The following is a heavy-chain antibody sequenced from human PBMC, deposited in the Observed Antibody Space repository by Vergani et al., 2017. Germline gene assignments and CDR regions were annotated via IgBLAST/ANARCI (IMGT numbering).Heavy chain of an antibody. J-gene: IGHJ4*02. Sequence: VQLVESRGGLVKPGGSLRLSCAASGFTFSSYSMNWVRQAPGKGLEWVVGISFDGTNEYYPDLVKGRFTISRDIAKNTLYLQVRSLRLEDTGVYHCVRDRGLCAGGRCYTEAWDYWGEGTPVTVSS. CDR3: VRDRGLCAGGRCYTEAWDY. D-gene: IGHD2-2*02. CDR1: GFTFSSYS. V-gene: IGHV3-30*03. CDR2: ISFDGTNE.